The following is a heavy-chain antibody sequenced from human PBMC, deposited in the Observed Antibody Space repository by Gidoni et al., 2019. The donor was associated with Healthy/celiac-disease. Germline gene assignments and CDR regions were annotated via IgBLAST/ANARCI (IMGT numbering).Heavy chain of an antibody. J-gene: IGHJ6*02. D-gene: IGHD2-15*01. CDR3: AGHEGGSPSTYYYGMDV. V-gene: IGHV3-9*01. CDR1: GFTFAAYA. Sequence: EVQLVESGGGLVQPGRSLRLSCAASGFTFAAYAMHWLRQAPGKGLGWVAGISWNSGSIGYADSVKGRFTISRDNAKNSLYLQMNSLRAEDTALYYCAGHEGGSPSTYYYGMDVWGQGTTVTVSS. CDR2: ISWNSGSI.